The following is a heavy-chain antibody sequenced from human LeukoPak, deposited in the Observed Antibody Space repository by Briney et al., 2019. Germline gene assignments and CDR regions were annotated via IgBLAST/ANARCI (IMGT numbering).Heavy chain of an antibody. Sequence: SAISGSGGSTYYADSVKGRFTISRDNSKNTLYLQMNSLRAEDTAVYYCATNSGWYDSNFDPWGQGTLVTVSS. CDR3: ATNSGWYDSNFDP. J-gene: IGHJ5*02. V-gene: IGHV3-23*01. D-gene: IGHD6-19*01. CDR2: ISGSGGST.